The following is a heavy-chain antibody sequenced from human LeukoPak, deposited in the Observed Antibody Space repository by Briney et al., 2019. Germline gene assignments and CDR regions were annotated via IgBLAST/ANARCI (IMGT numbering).Heavy chain of an antibody. Sequence: SETLSLTCTVSGYSISSGYYWSWIRQPAGKGLEWIGRIYTSGSTNYNPSLKSRVTMSVDTSKNQFSLKLSSVTAADTAVYYCARVSWGNWYFDLWGRGTLVTVSS. D-gene: IGHD7-27*01. CDR3: ARVSWGNWYFDL. CDR1: GYSISSGYY. CDR2: IYTSGST. J-gene: IGHJ2*01. V-gene: IGHV4-4*07.